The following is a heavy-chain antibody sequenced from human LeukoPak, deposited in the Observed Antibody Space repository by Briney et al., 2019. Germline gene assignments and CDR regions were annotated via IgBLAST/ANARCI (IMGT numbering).Heavy chain of an antibody. CDR3: ARDSAGNDY. J-gene: IGHJ4*02. D-gene: IGHD6-13*01. Sequence: GGSLRLSCAASGLTFSTYWMSWVRQAPGKGLEWVANIKQDGSEKYYVDSVKGRFTISRDNAKNSLYLQMNSLRAEDTAMYYCARDSAGNDYWGQGTLVTVSS. V-gene: IGHV3-7*01. CDR2: IKQDGSEK. CDR1: GLTFSTYW.